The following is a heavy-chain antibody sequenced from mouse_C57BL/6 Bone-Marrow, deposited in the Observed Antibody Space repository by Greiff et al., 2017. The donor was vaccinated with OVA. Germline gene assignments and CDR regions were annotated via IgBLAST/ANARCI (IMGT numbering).Heavy chain of an antibody. CDR3: ARDYSNFYWYFDV. CDR2: IYPGDGDT. CDR1: GYAFSSSW. Sequence: QVQLKESGPELVKPGASVKISCKASGYAFSSSWMNWVKQRPGKGLEWIGRIYPGDGDTNYNGKFKGKATLTADKSSSTAYMQLSSLTSEDSAVYFCARDYSNFYWYFDVWGTGTTVTVSS. J-gene: IGHJ1*03. D-gene: IGHD2-5*01. V-gene: IGHV1-82*01.